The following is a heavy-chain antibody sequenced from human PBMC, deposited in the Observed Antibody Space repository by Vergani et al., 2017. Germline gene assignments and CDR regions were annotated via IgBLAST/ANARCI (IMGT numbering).Heavy chain of an antibody. CDR3: ARNPXCGGDCYSYAFDI. J-gene: IGHJ3*02. Sequence: QVQLQESGPGLVKPSETLSLTCTVSGGSISSYYWSWIRQPPGKGLEWIGYIYYSGSTNYNPSLKSRVTISVDTSKNQFSLKLSSVTAADTAVYYCARNPXCGGDCYSYAFDIWGQGTMVTVSS. CDR1: GGSISSYY. D-gene: IGHD2-21*02. V-gene: IGHV4-59*01. CDR2: IYYSGST.